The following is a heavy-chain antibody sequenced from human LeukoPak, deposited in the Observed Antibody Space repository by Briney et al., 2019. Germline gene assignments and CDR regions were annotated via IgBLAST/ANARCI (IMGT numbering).Heavy chain of an antibody. CDR1: GFTFSSYG. Sequence: PGRSLRLSCAASGFTFSSYGMHWVRQAPGKGLEWVAVISYDGSNKYYADSVKGRFTISRDNSKNTLYLQMNSLRAEDTAVYYCAKDHLSASSSSRRFDYWGQGTLVTVSS. D-gene: IGHD6-6*01. V-gene: IGHV3-30*18. CDR3: AKDHLSASSSSRRFDY. J-gene: IGHJ4*02. CDR2: ISYDGSNK.